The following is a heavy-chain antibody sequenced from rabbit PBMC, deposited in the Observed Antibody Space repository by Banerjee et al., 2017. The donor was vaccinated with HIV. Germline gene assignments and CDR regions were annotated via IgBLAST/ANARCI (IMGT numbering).Heavy chain of an antibody. D-gene: IGHD3-1*01. V-gene: IGHV1S43*01. Sequence: QSLEESGGGLVKPGGTLTLTCKASGIDFSSYYYICWVRQAPGKGLEWVACIADGDGSTYYASWAKGRFTISLDNAQNTVFLQMTSLTAADTATYFCARDDTEGRGYPLWVQGTLVTVS. CDR3: ARDDTEGRGYPL. J-gene: IGHJ3*01. CDR1: GIDFSSYYY. CDR2: IADGDGST.